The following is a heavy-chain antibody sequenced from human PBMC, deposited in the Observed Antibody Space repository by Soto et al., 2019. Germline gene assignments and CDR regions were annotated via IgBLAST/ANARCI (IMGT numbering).Heavy chain of an antibody. V-gene: IGHV1-8*01. CDR1: GYTFTNSD. Sequence: QVQLVQSGAEVKKPGASVKVSCKASGYTFTNSDINWVRQAPGQGLEWMGWMNPDSGHAAYAQKFQGRVTLTTSTSTSTVYLEMRSLGSEDTAVYYCARRPRCSGGICYYGLDNWGQGPLVTVSS. D-gene: IGHD2-15*01. CDR3: ARRPRCSGGICYYGLDN. J-gene: IGHJ4*02. CDR2: MNPDSGHA.